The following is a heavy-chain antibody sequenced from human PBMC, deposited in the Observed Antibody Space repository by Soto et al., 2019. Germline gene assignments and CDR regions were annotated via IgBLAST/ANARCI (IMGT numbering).Heavy chain of an antibody. Sequence: QVQLMESGGGVVQPGGSLRLSYVTSGITFSRYSMHWFRQAPGEGLEWVAVTSSDGGTKFYADSVKGRFTVSRDNSKNTLYLQMNSLRPEDTAVYYCAREVVLTEWYFDNWGQGILVTVSS. CDR2: TSSDGGTK. D-gene: IGHD2-21*01. V-gene: IGHV3-30-3*01. CDR1: GITFSRYS. CDR3: AREVVLTEWYFDN. J-gene: IGHJ4*02.